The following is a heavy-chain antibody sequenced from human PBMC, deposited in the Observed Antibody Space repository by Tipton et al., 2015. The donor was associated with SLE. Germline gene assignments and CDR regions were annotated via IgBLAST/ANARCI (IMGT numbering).Heavy chain of an antibody. CDR3: ARQDSNGGYDY. D-gene: IGHD3-16*01. CDR2: IFTSGST. Sequence: TLSLTCTVSGGSISSGSYYWSWIRQPAGKGLEWIGHIFTSGSTNYNPSLKSRVTISVDTSKNQFSLKLSSVTAADTAVYYCARQDSNGGYDYWGQGTLVTVSS. CDR1: GGSISSGSYY. J-gene: IGHJ4*02. V-gene: IGHV4-61*09.